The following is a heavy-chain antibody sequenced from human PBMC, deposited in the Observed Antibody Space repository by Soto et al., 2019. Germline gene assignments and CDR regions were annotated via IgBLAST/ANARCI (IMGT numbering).Heavy chain of an antibody. Sequence: PGGSLRLSCAASGFTFSSYGMHWVRQAPGKGLEWVAVIWYDGSNKYYADSVKGRFTISRDNSKNTLYLQMNSLRAEDTAVYYCASSPNQGIGENDYWGQGTLVTVSS. CDR1: GFTFSSYG. CDR3: ASSPNQGIGENDY. J-gene: IGHJ4*02. D-gene: IGHD3-10*01. V-gene: IGHV3-33*01. CDR2: IWYDGSNK.